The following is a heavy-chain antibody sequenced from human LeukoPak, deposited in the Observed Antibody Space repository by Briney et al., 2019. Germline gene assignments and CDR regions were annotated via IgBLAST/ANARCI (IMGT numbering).Heavy chain of an antibody. D-gene: IGHD3-10*01. J-gene: IGHJ6*03. CDR3: ARTDYYGSGSYYYYYYMDV. V-gene: IGHV3-23*01. CDR2: ISGSGGST. CDR1: GFTFSSYA. Sequence: GGSLRLSCAASGFTFSSYAMSWVRQAPGKGLEWVSVISGSGGSTSYADSVEGRFTISRDNAKNSLYLQMNSLRAEDTAVYYCARTDYYGSGSYYYYYYMDVWGKGTTVTISS.